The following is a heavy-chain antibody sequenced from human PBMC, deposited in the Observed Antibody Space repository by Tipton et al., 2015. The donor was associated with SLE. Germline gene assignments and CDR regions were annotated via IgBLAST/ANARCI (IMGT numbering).Heavy chain of an antibody. CDR3: ARREGGNYAVAFDI. J-gene: IGHJ3*02. Sequence: TLSLTCTVSGGSISNYYWTWMRQPPGKGLEWIGYIYFSGRTDYNPSLKSRVTISVDTSKNQFSLKLTSVTAADTAMYYCARREGGNYAVAFDIWGQGTMVTVSS. CDR1: GGSISNYY. D-gene: IGHD1-7*01. V-gene: IGHV4-59*08. CDR2: IYFSGRT.